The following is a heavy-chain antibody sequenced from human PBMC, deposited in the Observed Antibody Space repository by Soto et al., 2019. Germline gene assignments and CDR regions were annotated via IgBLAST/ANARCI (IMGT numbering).Heavy chain of an antibody. J-gene: IGHJ4*02. V-gene: IGHV4-39*01. Sequence: PSETLSLTCTVSGGDVTSSRYYWAWIHQTPGKVLEWIATIYYGGSTYYNTSLKSRVTISIDTSKNQFSLKMTSVTAADTAFFFFATMEPHNDFWSANYYFAYWGQGTLVTVSS. CDR2: IYYGGST. CDR1: GGDVTSSRYY. D-gene: IGHD3-3*01. CDR3: ATMEPHNDFWSANYYFAY.